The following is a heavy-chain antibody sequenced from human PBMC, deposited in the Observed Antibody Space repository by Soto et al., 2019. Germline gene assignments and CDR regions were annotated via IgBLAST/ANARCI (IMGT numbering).Heavy chain of an antibody. Sequence: QLQLQESGPGLVKPSETLSLTCTVSGGSISSRSYYWGWIRQPPGKGLEWIGSIYYSGSTYYNPSLKSRVTISVDTSKNQFSLKMSSVTAADTAVYYCASHLRAARHFDYWGQGTLVTVSS. V-gene: IGHV4-39*01. D-gene: IGHD3-10*01. CDR3: ASHLRAARHFDY. J-gene: IGHJ4*02. CDR1: GGSISSRSYY. CDR2: IYYSGST.